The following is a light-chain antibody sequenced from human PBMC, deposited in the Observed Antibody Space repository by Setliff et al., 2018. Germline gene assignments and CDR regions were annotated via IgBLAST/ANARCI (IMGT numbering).Light chain of an antibody. V-gene: IGLV2-8*01. J-gene: IGLJ1*01. CDR1: SSDVGGYNY. Sequence: QSALTQPPSASGSPGQSVTISCTGTSSDVGGYNYVSWYQQHPGKAPKLMIYEVSKRPSGVPDRFSGSKSGNTASLTVSGLQAEDEADYYCQSYDSSLSGYVFGTGTKV. CDR3: QSYDSSLSGYV. CDR2: EVS.